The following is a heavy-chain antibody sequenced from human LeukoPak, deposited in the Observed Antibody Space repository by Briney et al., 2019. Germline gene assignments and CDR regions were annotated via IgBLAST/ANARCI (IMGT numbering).Heavy chain of an antibody. J-gene: IGHJ4*02. Sequence: GGSLRLSCAASGFTVSSNYMSWVRQAPGKGLEWVGFIRSRRFGETREYAASVKGRFTFSRDDSKSVVYLQMDSLKTEDTALYYCVRGAVIEYFDYWGQGTLVTVSS. CDR1: GFTVSSNY. V-gene: IGHV3-49*04. CDR2: IRSRRFGETR. D-gene: IGHD3-16*02. CDR3: VRGAVIEYFDY.